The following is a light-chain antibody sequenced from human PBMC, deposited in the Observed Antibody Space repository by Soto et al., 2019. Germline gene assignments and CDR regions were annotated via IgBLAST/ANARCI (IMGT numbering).Light chain of an antibody. CDR3: HQHGGSPET. J-gene: IGKJ1*01. CDR1: QNIRSN. Sequence: MGQALGTLWVSPGDTATLSCRASQNIRSNLAWYQQKPGQAPRLLIFRASNKATGIPDRFSGSGSGTEFILTISELEPEDSGIYHCHQHGGSPETFAQGTKVAIK. V-gene: IGKV3-20*01. CDR2: RAS.